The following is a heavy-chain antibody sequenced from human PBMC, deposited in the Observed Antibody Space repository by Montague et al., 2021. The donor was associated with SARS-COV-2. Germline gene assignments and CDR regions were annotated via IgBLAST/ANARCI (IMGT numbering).Heavy chain of an antibody. J-gene: IGHJ4*02. CDR3: ARWDPQTLTLIGLRGKSASDY. Sequence: SETLSLTCAVYGGSFSGYYWTWIRQSPGRGLEWIAEINHSGSTNYNWSLKSRVSISVDTSKNQFSLSLSSVTVADTAVYYCARWDPQTLTLIGLRGKSASDYWGQGTLVTVSS. CDR2: INHSGST. CDR1: GGSFSGYY. V-gene: IGHV4-34*01. D-gene: IGHD4-23*01.